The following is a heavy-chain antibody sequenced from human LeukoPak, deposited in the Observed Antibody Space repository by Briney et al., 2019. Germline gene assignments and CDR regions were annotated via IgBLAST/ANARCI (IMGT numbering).Heavy chain of an antibody. J-gene: IGHJ5*02. CDR1: GGSFSGYY. V-gene: IGHV4-34*01. D-gene: IGHD3-3*01. Sequence: PSETLSLTCAVYGGSFSGYYWSWIRRPPGKGLEWIGEINHSGSTNYNPSLKSRVTISVDTSKNQFSLKLSSVTAADTAVYYCARGPVLRFLEWLPSPTGFDPWGQGTLVTVSS. CDR3: ARGPVLRFLEWLPSPTGFDP. CDR2: INHSGST.